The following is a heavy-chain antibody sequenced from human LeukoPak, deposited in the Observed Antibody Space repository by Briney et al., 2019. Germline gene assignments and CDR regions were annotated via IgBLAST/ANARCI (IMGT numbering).Heavy chain of an antibody. CDR2: IYYSGST. Sequence: SETLSLTCTVSGGSISSSSYYWGWIRQPPGKGLEWIGSIYYSGSTYYNPSLKSRVTISVDTSKNQFSLKLSSVTAADTAVYYCARDYGDYGILTQNNWFDPWGQGTLVTVSS. CDR3: ARDYGDYGILTQNNWFDP. J-gene: IGHJ5*02. V-gene: IGHV4-39*07. CDR1: GGSISSSSYY. D-gene: IGHD4-17*01.